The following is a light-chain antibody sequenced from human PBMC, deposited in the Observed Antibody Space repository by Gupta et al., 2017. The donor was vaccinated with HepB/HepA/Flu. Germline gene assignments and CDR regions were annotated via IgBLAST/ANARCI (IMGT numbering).Light chain of an antibody. CDR2: GRN. CDR1: SLRSYY. V-gene: IGLV3-19*01. CDR3: NSRDSSGDHP. Sequence: SSELTQDPAVSVALGQPVRITCPGDSLRSYYASWYQQKPGQAPLLVIYGRNNRPAGIPDRFSVSSSGNTASVTITGAQAEEEGDYYCNSRDSSGDHPFGGGTKLTVL. J-gene: IGLJ2*01.